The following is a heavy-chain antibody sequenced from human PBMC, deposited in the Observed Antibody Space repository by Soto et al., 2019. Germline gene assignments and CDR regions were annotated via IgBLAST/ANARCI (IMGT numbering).Heavy chain of an antibody. Sequence: PSETLSLTGSAYGGSIGGYTWTWIRQAPGKGLEWIGEINHSGGTNSNSSLKSRVIISVDTTKNQFSLIVYSVTAADTAVYYCARDRQYYHFWSGNQNEGPHGRDVWGQGTTVTV. CDR1: GGSIGGYT. CDR3: ARDRQYYHFWSGNQNEGPHGRDV. V-gene: IGHV4-34*01. CDR2: INHSGGT. J-gene: IGHJ6*02. D-gene: IGHD3-3*02.